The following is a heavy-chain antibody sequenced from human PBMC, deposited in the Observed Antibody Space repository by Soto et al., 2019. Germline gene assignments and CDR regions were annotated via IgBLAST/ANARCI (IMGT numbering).Heavy chain of an antibody. CDR2: ISYDGATQ. J-gene: IGHJ6*02. CDR3: ATKARVTNYLYYGMDV. CDR1: GLTFNTSG. V-gene: IGHV3-30*03. D-gene: IGHD2-21*02. Sequence: QVQLVESGGGVVQPGASLRLSCEVSGLTFNTSGMHWVRQAPGKGLEWLAVISYDGATQYYGDTVKGRFPISRDNSKNTLFLHMGRLRAEDTAMYYCATKARVTNYLYYGMDVWGLGTTVTVSS.